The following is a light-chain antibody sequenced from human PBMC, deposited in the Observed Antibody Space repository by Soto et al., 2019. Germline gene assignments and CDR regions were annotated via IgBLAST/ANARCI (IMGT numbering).Light chain of an antibody. V-gene: IGKV3-11*01. Sequence: EIVCTRSPATLSLCAVKIATLSCRASQSVNNYLAWYQQRPGQAPRLLIYDASNRATGIPARFSGSGSGTDFTLTISSLEPEDFAVYYCQHRNNRPFSFGPGTKVDIK. CDR3: QHRNNRPFS. CDR2: DAS. CDR1: QSVNNY. J-gene: IGKJ3*01.